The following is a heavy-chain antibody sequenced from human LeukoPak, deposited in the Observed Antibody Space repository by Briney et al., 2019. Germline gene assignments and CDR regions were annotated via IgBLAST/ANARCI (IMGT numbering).Heavy chain of an antibody. CDR3: ARDLRGVGYYFDY. CDR1: GGSISSRGYY. V-gene: IGHV4-31*03. J-gene: IGHJ4*02. D-gene: IGHD1-26*01. CDR2: VYSSGST. Sequence: SETLSLTCTVSGGSISSRGYYWSWIRQHPGKGLEWIGYVYSSGSTYYNPSLKSRVTISVDTSKNQFSLKLSSVTAANTAVYYCARDLRGVGYYFDYWGQGTLVTVPS.